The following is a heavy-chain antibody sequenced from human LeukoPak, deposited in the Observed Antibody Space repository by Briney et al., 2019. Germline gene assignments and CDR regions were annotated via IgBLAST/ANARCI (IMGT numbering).Heavy chain of an antibody. J-gene: IGHJ6*03. CDR3: ARRGYQPPHYYVDV. CDR1: GYSISIGFH. V-gene: IGHV4-38-2*02. D-gene: IGHD2-2*01. Sequence: SETLSLTCSVSGYSISIGFHWGWIRQSPGKGLEWLGSMHPTGVSYYNPSLKSRVSVSLDMSKNQLSLKLISVTAADTAVYYCARRGYQPPHYYVDVWGKGTAVTVSS. CDR2: MHPTGVS.